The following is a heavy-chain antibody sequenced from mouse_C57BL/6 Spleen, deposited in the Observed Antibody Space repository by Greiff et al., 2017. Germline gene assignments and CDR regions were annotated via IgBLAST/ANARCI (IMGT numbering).Heavy chain of an antibody. D-gene: IGHD2-4*01. Sequence: EVQLVESGGDLVKPGGSLKLSCAASGFTFSSYGMSWVRQTPDKRLGWVATMSSGGSYTYYPASVKGRFPISRDNAKHTLYLQMSSVKSEDTARYYCARGGDYDGRRGFAYWGQGTLVTVSA. V-gene: IGHV5-6*01. CDR2: MSSGGSYT. CDR3: ARGGDYDGRRGFAY. J-gene: IGHJ3*01. CDR1: GFTFSSYG.